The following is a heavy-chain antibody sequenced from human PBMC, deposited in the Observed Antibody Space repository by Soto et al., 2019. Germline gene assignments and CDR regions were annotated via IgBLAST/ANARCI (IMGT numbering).Heavy chain of an antibody. CDR3: AKVYDFWSGRTMIEYYFDY. J-gene: IGHJ4*02. V-gene: IGHV3-23*01. Sequence: PGGSLRLSCAPSGFTFSSYAMSWVRQAPGKGLEWVSAISGSGGSTYYADSVKGRFTISRDNSKNTLYLQMNSLRAEDTAVYYCAKVYDFWSGRTMIEYYFDYWGQGTLVTVSS. D-gene: IGHD3-3*01. CDR2: ISGSGGST. CDR1: GFTFSSYA.